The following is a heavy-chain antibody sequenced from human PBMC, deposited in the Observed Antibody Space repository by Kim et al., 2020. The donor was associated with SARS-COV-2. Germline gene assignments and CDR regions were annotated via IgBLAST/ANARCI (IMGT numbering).Heavy chain of an antibody. CDR1: GYTFTGYY. CDR3: ARSPPTRGYSYGWFDP. J-gene: IGHJ5*02. Sequence: ASVKVSCKASGYTFTGYYMHWVRQAPGQGLEWMGWINPNSGGTNYAQKFQGRVTMTRDTSISTAYMELSRLRSDDTAVYYCARSPPTRGYSYGWFDPWGQGTLVTVSS. D-gene: IGHD5-18*01. V-gene: IGHV1-2*02. CDR2: INPNSGGT.